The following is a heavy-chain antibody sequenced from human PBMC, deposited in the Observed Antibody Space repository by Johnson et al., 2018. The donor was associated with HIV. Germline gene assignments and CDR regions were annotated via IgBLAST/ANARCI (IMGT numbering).Heavy chain of an antibody. J-gene: IGHJ3*02. D-gene: IGHD5-18*01. CDR1: GFTFSCYV. CDR2: ISYDGSNK. CDR3: ARVRGYSYVLDAFDI. V-gene: IGHV3-30-3*01. Sequence: VQLVESGGGVVQPGRSLRLSCAASGFTFSCYVMHWVRQAPGKGLEWVAVISYDGSNKYYADSVKGRFTISRDNSKNTLYLQMNSLTVEDTALYYCARVRGYSYVLDAFDIWCQGTMVTVSS.